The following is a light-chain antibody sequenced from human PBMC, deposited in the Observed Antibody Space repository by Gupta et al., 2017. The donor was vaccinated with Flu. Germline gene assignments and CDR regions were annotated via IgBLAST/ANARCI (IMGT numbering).Light chain of an antibody. CDR1: QSVSSK. CDR3: QQYNDWPLS. V-gene: IGKV3-15*01. CDR2: GAS. J-gene: IGKJ4*01. Sequence: PGTLSVSPGERATLSCRASQSVSSKLAWYQHKRGQAPRLLIYGASTRASGMPARFSGSGSGTEFTLTINSLQSEDFAVYHCQQYNDWPLSFGGGTKVEIK.